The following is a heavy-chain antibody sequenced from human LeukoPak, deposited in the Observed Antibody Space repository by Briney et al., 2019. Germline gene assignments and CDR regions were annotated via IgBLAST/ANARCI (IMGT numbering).Heavy chain of an antibody. V-gene: IGHV3-64D*06. CDR1: GFTFSSYA. J-gene: IGHJ4*02. CDR3: VKGKAHYYNSSGDDY. CDR2: ISSNGGNT. Sequence: GGSLRLSCSASGFTFSSYAMHWVRQAPGKGLQYVSGISSNGGNTYHADSAKGRFTISRDNSKNTLYLQMSSLRAEDTAVYYCVKGKAHYYNSSGDDYWGQGTLVTVSS. D-gene: IGHD3-22*01.